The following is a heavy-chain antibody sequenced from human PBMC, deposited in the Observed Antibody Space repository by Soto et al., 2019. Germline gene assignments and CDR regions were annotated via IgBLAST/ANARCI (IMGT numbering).Heavy chain of an antibody. Sequence: EVQLVESGGDLVQPGGSLRLSCAASGLTFSRHCMHWVRHAPGKGPVCVSRINSDGSITTYADSVKGRFTTSRDNDKNTLYLQVNGLRAEDTAVYYCASYSLRLTMIGELSFDIWGQGTMVTVSS. CDR2: INSDGSIT. CDR3: ASYSLRLTMIGELSFDI. CDR1: GLTFSRHC. J-gene: IGHJ3*02. D-gene: IGHD3-22*01. V-gene: IGHV3-74*01.